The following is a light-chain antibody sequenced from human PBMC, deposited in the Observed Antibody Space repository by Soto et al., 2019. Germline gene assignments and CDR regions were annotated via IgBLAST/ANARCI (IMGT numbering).Light chain of an antibody. CDR1: QNINSW. CDR2: EAS. V-gene: IGKV1-5*03. Sequence: DIQMTQSPSTLSASVVDRVTITFRASQNINSWLAWYQQKPGKAPNLLIYEASSLESGVPSRFGGSGSGTEFTLTISSLQPDDFATYYCQQYNSYLITFGQGTRLEIK. CDR3: QQYNSYLIT. J-gene: IGKJ5*01.